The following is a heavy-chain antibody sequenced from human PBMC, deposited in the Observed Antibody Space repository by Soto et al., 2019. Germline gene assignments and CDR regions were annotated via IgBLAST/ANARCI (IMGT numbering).Heavy chain of an antibody. V-gene: IGHV1-18*01. D-gene: IGHD2-15*01. Sequence: VKLGKSGAEVKKPGASWKVSSKASGSTFTALVITWVRKAPGQGLEWMGWISAYNGNTNYAENLQGRVTMTTDTSTSTAYMELRSLRSDDTAVYYCARDHRGGTDAFDIWGQGTMVTVSS. CDR3: ARDHRGGTDAFDI. CDR2: ISAYNGNT. J-gene: IGHJ3*02. CDR1: GSTFTALV.